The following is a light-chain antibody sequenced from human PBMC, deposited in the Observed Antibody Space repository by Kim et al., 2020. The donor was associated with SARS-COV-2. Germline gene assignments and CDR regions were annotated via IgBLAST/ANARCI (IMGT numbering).Light chain of an antibody. CDR1: QSFSSW. Sequence: DIQMTQSPSTVSASVGDRVTITCRASQSFSSWLAWYQQKPGKAPKLLIYQTSSLQSGVPSRFSGSGSGTEFTLTINSLQPDDFATYYFLQYNSYPITFGQGTRLEIK. CDR3: LQYNSYPIT. J-gene: IGKJ5*01. CDR2: QTS. V-gene: IGKV1-5*03.